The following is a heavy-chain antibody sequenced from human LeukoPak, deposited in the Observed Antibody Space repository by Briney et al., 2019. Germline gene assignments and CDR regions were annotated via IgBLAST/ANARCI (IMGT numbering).Heavy chain of an antibody. CDR3: ARRNYYDSSGYAFDI. D-gene: IGHD3-22*01. CDR1: GYTFTSYY. CDR2: IIPIFGTA. J-gene: IGHJ3*02. V-gene: IGHV1-69*13. Sequence: ASVKVSCKASGYTFTSYYMHWVRQAPGQGLEWMGGIIPIFGTANYAQKFQGRVTITADESTSTAYMELSSLRSEDTAVYYCARRNYYDSSGYAFDIWGQGTMVTVSS.